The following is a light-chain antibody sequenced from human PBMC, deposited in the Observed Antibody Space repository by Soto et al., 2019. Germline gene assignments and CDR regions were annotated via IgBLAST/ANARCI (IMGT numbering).Light chain of an antibody. CDR1: QTISSW. J-gene: IGKJ3*01. CDR3: QQSYNTPLT. Sequence: IKMTQSPSTLAGSVGDRVTITCRASQTISSWLAWYQQKPGKAPKLLIYKASTLKSGVPSRFSGSGSGTDFTLSISRLQPEDFAPYYCQQSYNTPLTFGPGTKVDI. CDR2: KAS. V-gene: IGKV1-5*03.